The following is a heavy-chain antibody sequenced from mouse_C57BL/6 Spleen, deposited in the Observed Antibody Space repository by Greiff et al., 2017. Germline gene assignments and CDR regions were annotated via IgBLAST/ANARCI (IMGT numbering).Heavy chain of an antibody. V-gene: IGHV3-1*01. CDR1: GYSITSGYD. Sequence: EVQLVESGPGMVKPSPSLSLTCTVTGYSITSGYDWHWIRHFPGNKLEWMGYISYSGTTNYNPSLKSRISITPDPSKNHFFLKLNSVTTEDTATYYCARAPEGYFDYWGQGTTLTVSS. CDR2: ISYSGTT. J-gene: IGHJ2*01. CDR3: ARAPEGYFDY.